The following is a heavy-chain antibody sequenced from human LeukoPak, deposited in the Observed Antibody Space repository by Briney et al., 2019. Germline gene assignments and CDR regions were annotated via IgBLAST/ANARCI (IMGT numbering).Heavy chain of an antibody. CDR1: GFTFSSYA. CDR3: ARDLLVVVTAHRLGY. V-gene: IGHV3-30-3*01. Sequence: GGSLRLSWAASGFTFSSYAMHWVRQAPGKGLEGVAVISYDGSNKYYADSVKGRFTISRDNSKNTLYLQMNSLRAEDTAVYYCARDLLVVVTAHRLGYWGQGTLVTVSS. D-gene: IGHD2-21*02. CDR2: ISYDGSNK. J-gene: IGHJ4*02.